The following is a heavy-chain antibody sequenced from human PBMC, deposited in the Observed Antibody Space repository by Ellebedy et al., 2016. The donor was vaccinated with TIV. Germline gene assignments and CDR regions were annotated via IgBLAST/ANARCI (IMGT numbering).Heavy chain of an antibody. CDR3: ARDSRYNWNDWDYYHMDV. D-gene: IGHD1-1*01. CDR1: GYGFTSYA. CDR2: INTNTGNP. J-gene: IGHJ6*03. Sequence: ASVKVSCKAAGYGFTSYAMNWVRQAPGQGLEWMGWINTNTGNPTYSQGFRGQFVFSLDTSVSTAYLQISSLKAEDTAVHYCARDSRYNWNDWDYYHMDVWGKGTTVIVSS. V-gene: IGHV7-4-1*02.